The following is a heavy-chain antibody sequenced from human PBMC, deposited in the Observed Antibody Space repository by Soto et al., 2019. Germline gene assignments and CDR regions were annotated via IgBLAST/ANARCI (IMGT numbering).Heavy chain of an antibody. CDR1: GYTFTSYA. D-gene: IGHD2-15*01. Sequence: ASVKVSCKASGYTFTSYAMHWVRQAPGQRLEWMGWINAGNGNTKYSQKFQGRVTITRDTSASTAYMELSSLRSEDTAVYYCARTPYCSGGSCWGAFDYWGQGTLVTVS. V-gene: IGHV1-3*01. CDR2: INAGNGNT. CDR3: ARTPYCSGGSCWGAFDY. J-gene: IGHJ4*02.